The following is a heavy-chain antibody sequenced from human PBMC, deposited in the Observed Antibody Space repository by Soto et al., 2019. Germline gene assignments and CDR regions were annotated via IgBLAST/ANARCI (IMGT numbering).Heavy chain of an antibody. CDR2: ISGSGGST. D-gene: IGHD2-2*02. J-gene: IGHJ4*02. CDR3: AKDRVVVVPAAINANFDY. Sequence: GSLRLSCAASGFTFSSYAMSWVRQAPGKGLEWVSAISGSGGSTYYADSVKGRFTISRDNSKNTLYLQMNSLRAEDTAVYYCAKDRVVVVPAAINANFDYWGQGTLVTVS. CDR1: GFTFSSYA. V-gene: IGHV3-23*01.